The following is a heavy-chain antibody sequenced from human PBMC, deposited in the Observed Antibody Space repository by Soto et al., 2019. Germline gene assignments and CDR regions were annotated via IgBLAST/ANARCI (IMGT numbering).Heavy chain of an antibody. J-gene: IGHJ3*02. CDR1: GFAFSSYA. V-gene: IGHV3-23*01. CDR3: AKENPYTYGHGFDI. D-gene: IGHD2-2*02. CDR2: ISGGVG. Sequence: GGSLRLSCAASGFAFSSYAMNWVRQAPGKGLEWVSTISGGVGNYADSVKGRFTISRDNSKSTLFLQMDSLGAEDTAIYYCAKENPYTYGHGFDIWGQGTLVTVSS.